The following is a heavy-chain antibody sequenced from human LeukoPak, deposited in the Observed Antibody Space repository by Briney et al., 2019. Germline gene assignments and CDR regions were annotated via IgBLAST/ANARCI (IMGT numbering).Heavy chain of an antibody. CDR1: GYTFTSYG. CDR3: ARVMGGTVYFQH. Sequence: GASVTVSCKASGYTFTSYGISWVRQAPGQGLEWMGWISAYNGNTNYAQKLQGRVTMTTDTSTSTAYMELRSLRSDDTAMYFCARVMGGTVYFQHWGQGTLVTVSS. V-gene: IGHV1-18*01. CDR2: ISAYNGNT. D-gene: IGHD1-26*01. J-gene: IGHJ1*01.